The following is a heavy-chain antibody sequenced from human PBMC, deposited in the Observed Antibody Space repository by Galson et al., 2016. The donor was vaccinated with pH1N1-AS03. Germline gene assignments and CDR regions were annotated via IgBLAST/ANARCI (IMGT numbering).Heavy chain of an antibody. CDR1: GFSLSTSGVG. V-gene: IGHV2-5*01. Sequence: PALVKPTPTLTLTCTFSGFSLSTSGVGVGWIRQAPGKALEWLAIIYWNDDIRYSPSLRNRLTITKDTSKSQVVLTMTNMDPVDTATYFRARAYYGDFADWFDPWGQGTLVTVSS. J-gene: IGHJ5*02. D-gene: IGHD4-17*01. CDR3: ARAYYGDFADWFDP. CDR2: IYWNDDI.